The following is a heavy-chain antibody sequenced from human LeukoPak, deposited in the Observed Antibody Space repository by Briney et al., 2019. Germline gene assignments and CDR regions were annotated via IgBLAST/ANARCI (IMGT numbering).Heavy chain of an antibody. Sequence: KPGGSLRLSCAASEFVIRRYWMHWFRQAPGKQLEWVSRINGDRTITTFADSVKGRFAISRDNDKNMLYLQMNSLRAQDTAVYYCARAHPGYSYGPFDYWGQGTLVTVSS. D-gene: IGHD5-18*01. V-gene: IGHV3-74*03. J-gene: IGHJ4*02. CDR1: EFVIRRYW. CDR2: INGDRTIT. CDR3: ARAHPGYSYGPFDY.